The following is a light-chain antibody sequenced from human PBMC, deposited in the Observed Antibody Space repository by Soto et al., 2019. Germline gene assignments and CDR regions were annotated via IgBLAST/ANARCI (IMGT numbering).Light chain of an antibody. CDR3: SSYTSSSTRVV. Sequence: QSVLTQPASVSGSPGQSITISCTGTSSDVGGYNYVSWYQQHPGKAPKLMIYDVSNRPSGVSNRFSGSKSGNMASLTISGLQAEDEADYYCSSYTSSSTRVVFGGGTKLTVL. J-gene: IGLJ2*01. CDR1: SSDVGGYNY. CDR2: DVS. V-gene: IGLV2-14*01.